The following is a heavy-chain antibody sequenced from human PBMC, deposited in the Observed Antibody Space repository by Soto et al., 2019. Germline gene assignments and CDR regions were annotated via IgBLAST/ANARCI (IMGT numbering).Heavy chain of an antibody. CDR3: AKAGRDFWSGRSFFDY. V-gene: IGHV3-30*18. D-gene: IGHD3-3*01. J-gene: IGHJ4*02. CDR1: GFPFSSHA. CDR2: ISDDGSNL. Sequence: GGSLRLSCAASGFPFSSHAMHWVRQAPGKGLEWVTFISDDGSNLYYGNPVKGRFTISRDNSKNTLYLQMNSLRAEDTAVYYCAKAGRDFWSGRSFFDYWGQGTQVTVSS.